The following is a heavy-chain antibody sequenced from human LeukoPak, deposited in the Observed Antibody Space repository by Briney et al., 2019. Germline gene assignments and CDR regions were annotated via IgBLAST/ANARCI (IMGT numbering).Heavy chain of an antibody. CDR2: ISSSSSYI. Sequence: AGGSLRLSCAASGFTFSSYSMNWVRQAPGKGLEWVSSISSSSSYIYYADSVKGRFTISRDNAKNSLYLQMNSLRAEDTAVYYCARDLGTAMATSYYGMDVWGQGTTVTVSS. CDR3: ARDLGTAMATSYYGMDV. CDR1: GFTFSSYS. D-gene: IGHD5-18*01. V-gene: IGHV3-21*01. J-gene: IGHJ6*02.